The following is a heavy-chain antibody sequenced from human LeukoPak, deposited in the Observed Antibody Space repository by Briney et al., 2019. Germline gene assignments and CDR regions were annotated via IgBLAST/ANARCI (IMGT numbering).Heavy chain of an antibody. CDR2: MSGSGGNT. Sequence: PGGSLRLSCAASGFSFSNYAMTWVRQAPGKGLEWVSAMSGSGGNTYYADSVKGRFTISRDKSKNTLYLQVDSLRAEDTATYYCAKGVYYTSSGYYYEIDYWGQGTLVTVS. D-gene: IGHD3-22*01. CDR3: AKGVYYTSSGYYYEIDY. CDR1: GFSFSNYA. V-gene: IGHV3-23*01. J-gene: IGHJ4*02.